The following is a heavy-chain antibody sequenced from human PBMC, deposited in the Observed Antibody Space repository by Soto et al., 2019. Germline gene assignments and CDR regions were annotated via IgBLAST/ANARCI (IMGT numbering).Heavy chain of an antibody. D-gene: IGHD3-3*01. V-gene: IGHV4-31*03. CDR2: IYYSGST. J-gene: IGHJ4*02. CDR3: ARAGSPHYDFWSGYPKYFDY. CDR1: GGSISSGGYY. Sequence: SETLSLTCTVSGGSISSGGYYWSWIRQHPGKGLEWIGYIYYSGSTYYNPSLKSRVTISVDTSKNQFSLKLSSVTAADTAVYYCARAGSPHYDFWSGYPKYFDYWGQGTLVTVSS.